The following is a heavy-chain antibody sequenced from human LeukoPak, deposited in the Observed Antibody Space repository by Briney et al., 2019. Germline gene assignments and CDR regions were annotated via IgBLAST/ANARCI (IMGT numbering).Heavy chain of an antibody. Sequence: GGSLRLSCAASGFNFSSYWMHWVRQAPGKGLVWVSRINSDGSSTRYADSVKGRFTISRDNVRNTLYLQMNSLRAEDTAVYYCVRDNDSIFDNWGQGTLVTVST. J-gene: IGHJ4*02. CDR2: INSDGSST. V-gene: IGHV3-74*01. CDR1: GFNFSSYW. D-gene: IGHD2/OR15-2a*01. CDR3: VRDNDSIFDN.